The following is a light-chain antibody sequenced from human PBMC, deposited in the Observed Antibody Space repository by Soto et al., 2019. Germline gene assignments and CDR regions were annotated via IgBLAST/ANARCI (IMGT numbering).Light chain of an antibody. CDR2: EVR. CDR3: SSSTSSSILV. V-gene: IGLV2-14*01. Sequence: QSALTQPASVSGSPGQSITISCTGTSSDIGGYNYVSWYRQHPGKAPKLMIYEVRNRPSEVSNRFSGSKSGNTASLTISGLQAEDLADYYCSSSTSSSILVFGTGTKGTVL. J-gene: IGLJ1*01. CDR1: SSDIGGYNY.